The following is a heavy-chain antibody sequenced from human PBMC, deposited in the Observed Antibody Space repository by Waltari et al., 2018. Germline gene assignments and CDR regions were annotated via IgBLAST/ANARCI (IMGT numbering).Heavy chain of an antibody. CDR3: ARGGGTFSKPQYFDS. D-gene: IGHD1-26*01. CDR2: INTHTGNP. Sequence: QVQLVQSGSALKKPGASVQVSCKASGYIFTPYGLNWVRQAPGQGLEWMGWINTHTGNPTYVQGFTGRFVFSLDTSVSTAYLQISSLKAEDSVIYYCARGGGTFSKPQYFDSWGQGTRVTVSS. V-gene: IGHV7-4-1*02. CDR1: GYIFTPYG. J-gene: IGHJ4*02.